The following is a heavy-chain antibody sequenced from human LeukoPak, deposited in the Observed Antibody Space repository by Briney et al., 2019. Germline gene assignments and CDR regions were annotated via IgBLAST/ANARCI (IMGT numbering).Heavy chain of an antibody. D-gene: IGHD3-10*01. V-gene: IGHV4-34*01. CDR1: GGSFSGYY. CDR2: INHSGST. J-gene: IGHJ6*03. CDR3: ARLGWYGSGSSRSYYYYMDV. Sequence: SETLSLTCAVYGGSFSGYYWSWIRQPPGKGLEWIGEINHSGSTNYNPSLKSRVTISVDTSKNQFSLKLSSVTAADTAVYYCARLGWYGSGSSRSYYYYMDVWGKGTTVTISS.